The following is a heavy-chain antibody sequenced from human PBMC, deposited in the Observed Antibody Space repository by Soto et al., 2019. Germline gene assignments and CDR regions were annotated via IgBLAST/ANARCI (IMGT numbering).Heavy chain of an antibody. CDR1: GFTFSSYA. D-gene: IGHD3-10*01. J-gene: IGHJ6*02. Sequence: QVQLVESGGGVVQPGRSLRLSCAASGFTFSSYAMHWVRQAPGKGLEWVAVISYDGSNKYYADSVKGRFTISRDNSKNTLYLQMNSLRAEDTAVYYCARDGGMVRGVIWSYYYYYGMDVWGQGTTVTVSS. CDR3: ARDGGMVRGVIWSYYYYYGMDV. V-gene: IGHV3-30-3*01. CDR2: ISYDGSNK.